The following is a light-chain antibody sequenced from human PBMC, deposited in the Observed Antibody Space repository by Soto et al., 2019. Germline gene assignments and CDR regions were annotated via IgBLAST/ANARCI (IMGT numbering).Light chain of an antibody. V-gene: IGLV2-23*01. Sequence: QSALTQPASVSGSPGQSITISCTGTSSDVGSYNLVSWYQQHPGKGPKLMIHEGSERPSGVSNRFSGSKSGNTASLTISGLQAEDEADYYCCSYAGSSTLIFGGGTKLTVL. CDR1: SSDVGSYNL. CDR3: CSYAGSSTLI. J-gene: IGLJ2*01. CDR2: EGS.